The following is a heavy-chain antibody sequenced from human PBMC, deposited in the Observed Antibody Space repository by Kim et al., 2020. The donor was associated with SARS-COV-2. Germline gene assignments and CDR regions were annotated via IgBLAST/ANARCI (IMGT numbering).Heavy chain of an antibody. J-gene: IGHJ3*02. CDR3: AREGTQTGRSSFDI. D-gene: IGHD1-1*01. V-gene: IGHV3-33*01. Sequence: YAAAVEGRFTNSMDTAKNTVYLQMNSLGVEDTAIYYCAREGTQTGRSSFDIWGQETKVTVSS.